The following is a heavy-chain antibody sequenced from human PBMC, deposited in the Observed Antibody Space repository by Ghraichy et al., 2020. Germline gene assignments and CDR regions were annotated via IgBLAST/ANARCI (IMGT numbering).Heavy chain of an antibody. CDR1: GFTFSSYS. D-gene: IGHD5-24*01. CDR3: ARERPWGNNGYSYSFDY. V-gene: IGHV3-48*01. J-gene: IGHJ4*02. Sequence: GESLNISCAASGFTFSSYSMNWVRQAPGKGLEWVSYISSSISTIYYADSVKGRFTISRDNAKNSLYLQMNSLRAEDTAVYYCARERPWGNNGYSYSFDYWGQGTLVTVSS. CDR2: ISSSISTI.